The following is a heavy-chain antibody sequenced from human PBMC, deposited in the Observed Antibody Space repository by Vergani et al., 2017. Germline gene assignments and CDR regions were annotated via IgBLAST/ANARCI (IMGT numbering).Heavy chain of an antibody. CDR1: GFTFSSYG. CDR3: ANNYGDYRSCSPFDY. Sequence: QVQLVESGGGVVQPGRSLRLSCAASGFTFSSYGMHWVRQAPGKGLEWVAVISYDGSNKYYADSVKGRFTISRDNSKNTLYLQMNSLRAEDTAVYYCANNYGDYRSCSPFDYWGQGTLVTVSS. CDR2: ISYDGSNK. V-gene: IGHV3-30*18. D-gene: IGHD4-17*01. J-gene: IGHJ4*02.